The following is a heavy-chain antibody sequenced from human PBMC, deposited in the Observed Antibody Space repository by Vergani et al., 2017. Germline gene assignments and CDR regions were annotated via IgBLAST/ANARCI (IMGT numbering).Heavy chain of an antibody. CDR1: GYTFTSYG. D-gene: IGHD5-18*01. Sequence: VSCKASGYTFTSYGISWVRQAPGQGLEWMGWISAYNGNTNYAQKLQGRVTMTTDTSTSTAYMELRSLRSDDTAVYYCASDGRHQGTIQLGDYWGQGTLVTVSS. CDR2: ISAYNGNT. V-gene: IGHV1-18*01. CDR3: ASDGRHQGTIQLGDY. J-gene: IGHJ4*02.